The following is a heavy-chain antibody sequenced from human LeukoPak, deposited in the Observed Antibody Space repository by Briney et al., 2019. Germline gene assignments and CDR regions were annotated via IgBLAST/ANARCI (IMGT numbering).Heavy chain of an antibody. CDR1: GGSFSGYY. D-gene: IGHD1-26*01. CDR2: INHSGST. J-gene: IGHJ4*02. CDR3: ARGVGAYRFDY. Sequence: SETLSLTCAVYGGSFSGYYWSWIRQPPGKGLEWIGEINHSGSTNYNPSLKSRVTISVDTSKNQFSLKLSSVTAADTAVYYCARGVGAYRFDYWGQGTLVTVSS. V-gene: IGHV4-34*01.